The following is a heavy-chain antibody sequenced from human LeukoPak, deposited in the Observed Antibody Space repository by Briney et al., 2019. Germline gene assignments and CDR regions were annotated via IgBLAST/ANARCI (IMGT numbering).Heavy chain of an antibody. D-gene: IGHD2-15*01. J-gene: IGHJ4*02. CDR3: ARSADPRSGPGDYFDY. V-gene: IGHV1-69*05. CDR2: IIPIFGTA. CDR1: GGTFSIYA. Sequence: EASVRVSCKASGGTFSIYAISWVRQAPGQGLEWMGGIIPIFGTANYAQKFQGRVTITTDESTSTAYMELSSLRSEDTAVYYCARSADPRSGPGDYFDYWGQGTLVTVSS.